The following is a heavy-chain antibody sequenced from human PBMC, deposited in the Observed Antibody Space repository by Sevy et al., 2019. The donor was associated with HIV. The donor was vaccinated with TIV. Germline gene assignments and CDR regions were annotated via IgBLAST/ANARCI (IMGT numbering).Heavy chain of an antibody. D-gene: IGHD6-13*01. CDR3: ATHAGIAAAGRVFDY. CDR2: TRNKADGYTT. Sequence: GGSLRLSCVASGFTFSDHYMEWVRRAPGKGLEWVGRTRNKADGYTTEYAASVKGRFTISRDESKNSLYVQMNSLKAEDTAVYYCATHAGIAAAGRVFDYWGQGTLVTVS. J-gene: IGHJ4*02. V-gene: IGHV3-72*01. CDR1: GFTFSDHY.